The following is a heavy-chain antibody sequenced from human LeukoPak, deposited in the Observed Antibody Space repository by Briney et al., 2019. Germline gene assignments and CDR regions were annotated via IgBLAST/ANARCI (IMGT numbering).Heavy chain of an antibody. D-gene: IGHD4-17*01. CDR1: GFTVSSNY. Sequence: PGGSLRLSCAASGFTVSSNYMSWVRQAPGKGLEWVSVIYSGGSTNYADSVEGRFTISRDNSKNTLYLQMNSLRAEDTAVYYCARLPATVTTKGYYYYYYMDVWGKGTTVTVSS. CDR3: ARLPATVTTKGYYYYYYMDV. V-gene: IGHV3-53*01. CDR2: IYSGGST. J-gene: IGHJ6*03.